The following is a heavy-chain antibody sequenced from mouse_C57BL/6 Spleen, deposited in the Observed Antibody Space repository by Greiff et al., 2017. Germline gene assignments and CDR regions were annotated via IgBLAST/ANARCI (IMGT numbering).Heavy chain of an antibody. V-gene: IGHV5-9*01. CDR1: GFTFSSYT. Sequence: EVKLMESGGGLVKPGGSLKLSCAASGFTFSSYTMSWVRQTPEKRLEWVATISGGGGNTYYPDSVKGRFTISRDNAKNTLYLQMSSLRSEDTALYYCAGRDSNYGYFDVWGTGTTVTVSS. D-gene: IGHD2-5*01. CDR2: ISGGGGNT. CDR3: AGRDSNYGYFDV. J-gene: IGHJ1*03.